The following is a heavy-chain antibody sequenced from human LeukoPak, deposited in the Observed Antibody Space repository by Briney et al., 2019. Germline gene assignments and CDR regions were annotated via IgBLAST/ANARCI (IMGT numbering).Heavy chain of an antibody. J-gene: IGHJ4*02. CDR1: GGSFSGYY. CDR3: ASRGCSYGYRY. V-gene: IGHV4-34*01. CDR2: INHSGST. D-gene: IGHD5-18*01. Sequence: SETLSLTCAVYGGSFSGYYWSWIRQPPGKGLEWIGEINHSGSTNYNPSLKSRVTISVDTSKNQFSLKLSSVTAADTAVYYCASRGCSYGYRYWGQGTLVTVSS.